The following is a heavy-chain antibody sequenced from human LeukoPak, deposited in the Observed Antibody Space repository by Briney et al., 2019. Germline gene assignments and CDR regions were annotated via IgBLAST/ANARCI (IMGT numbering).Heavy chain of an antibody. Sequence: PSETLSLTCTVSGGSISSYYWGWIRQPPGKGLEWIGSIYHSGSTNYKPSLKSRVTISVDTSKNQFSLKLSSVTAADTAVYYCARWGGYSYGYNYWGQGTLVTVSS. CDR2: IYHSGST. CDR3: ARWGGYSYGYNY. CDR1: GGSISSYY. V-gene: IGHV4-59*08. D-gene: IGHD5-18*01. J-gene: IGHJ4*02.